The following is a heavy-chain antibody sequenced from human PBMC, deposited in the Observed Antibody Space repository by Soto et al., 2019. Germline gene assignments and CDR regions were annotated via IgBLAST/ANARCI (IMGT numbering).Heavy chain of an antibody. CDR2: ISTGSIYT. CDR1: GFTFSDYY. Sequence: QVQMVESGGGLVKPGGSLRLSCAVSGFTFSDYYMSWIRQAPGKGLEWISYISTGSIYTNYADSVKGRFTISRDNANNSLYLQMNSLRAEDTAVYYCARTEYHGAFDIWGQGTMVRVSS. D-gene: IGHD2-2*01. J-gene: IGHJ3*02. V-gene: IGHV3-11*05. CDR3: ARTEYHGAFDI.